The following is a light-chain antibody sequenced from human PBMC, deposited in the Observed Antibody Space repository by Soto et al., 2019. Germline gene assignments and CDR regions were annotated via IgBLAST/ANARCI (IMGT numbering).Light chain of an antibody. CDR3: QQYNSYST. CDR1: RRISSW. V-gene: IGKV1-5*01. Sequence: DIQMTQSPSTLSASVGDRVTITCRASRRISSWLAWYQQKPGKAPKVLIYDASSLESGVPSRFSGSGSGTEFTLTISSLQPDDFATYYCQQYNSYSTFGQGTKVEIK. J-gene: IGKJ1*01. CDR2: DAS.